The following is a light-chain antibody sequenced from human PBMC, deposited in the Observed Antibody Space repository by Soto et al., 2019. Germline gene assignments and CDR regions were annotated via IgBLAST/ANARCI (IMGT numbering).Light chain of an antibody. CDR2: GAS. Sequence: EIVLTQSPGTLSLSPGERATLSCRASQSVSSSYLAWYQQKPGQAPRLLIYGASSRATGIPDRFSGSGSGTAFTLTISRLEPEDFAGYYCQQYGSSTRTFGQGTQLEIK. CDR1: QSVSSSY. J-gene: IGKJ2*01. V-gene: IGKV3-20*01. CDR3: QQYGSSTRT.